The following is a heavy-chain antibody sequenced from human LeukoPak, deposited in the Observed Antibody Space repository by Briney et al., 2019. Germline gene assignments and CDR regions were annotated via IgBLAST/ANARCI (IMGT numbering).Heavy chain of an antibody. CDR1: GFPFSDYI. D-gene: IGHD3-16*01. CDR3: TRDGGEGGNSAFDI. V-gene: IGHV3-72*01. Sequence: GGSLRLSCAASGFPFSDYILDWVRQAPGKGLEWVGRIRRRSNRYTTEYVASVKGRFIVSRDDSKNSLYLQMNNLRTEDTAVYHCTRDGGEGGNSAFDIWGQGTAVTVSS. CDR2: IRRRSNRYTT. J-gene: IGHJ3*02.